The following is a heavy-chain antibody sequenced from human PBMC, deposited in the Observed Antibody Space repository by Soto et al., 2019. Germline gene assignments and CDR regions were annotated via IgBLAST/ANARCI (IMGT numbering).Heavy chain of an antibody. CDR3: ARYLSSGPDY. CDR2: ISTSSSYT. J-gene: IGHJ4*02. Sequence: QVHLVESGGGLVKSGGSLRLSCAASGFTFSDYYMSWIRQAPGKGLECVAYISTSSSYTNYADSVKGRFTISRDNGKNSLYLQMSSLRTVDTAMYYCARYLSSGPDYWGQGTLVTVSS. D-gene: IGHD6-19*01. CDR1: GFTFSDYY. V-gene: IGHV3-11*05.